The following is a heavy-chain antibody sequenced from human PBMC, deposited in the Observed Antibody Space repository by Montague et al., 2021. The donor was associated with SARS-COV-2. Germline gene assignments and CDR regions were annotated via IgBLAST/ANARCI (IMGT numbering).Heavy chain of an antibody. D-gene: IGHD3-10*01. CDR1: GGSFSGYY. V-gene: IGHV4-34*01. J-gene: IGHJ4*02. Sequence: SETLSLTCAVYGGSFSGYYWNWIRQPPGKGLEWIGEINHSGSTNYNPSLKSRVTMSVDTSKNQFSLKLSSVTAADTAVYYCARGAREGYGFRLESFDSWGQGTLVTASS. CDR2: INHSGST. CDR3: ARGAREGYGFRLESFDS.